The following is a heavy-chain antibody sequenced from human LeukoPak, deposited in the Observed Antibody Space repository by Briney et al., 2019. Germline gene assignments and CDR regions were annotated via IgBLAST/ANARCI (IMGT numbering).Heavy chain of an antibody. V-gene: IGHV3-48*04. Sequence: GGSLRLSCVASGSTFSSHTMNWVRQAPGKGLEWISYISNTGSVIYYADSVKGRFTISRDNAKNSLYLQMNSLRAEDTAVYYCAKDIRFLMDVWGKGTTVTVSS. CDR2: ISNTGSVI. CDR3: AKDIRFLMDV. D-gene: IGHD3-3*01. CDR1: GSTFSSHT. J-gene: IGHJ6*04.